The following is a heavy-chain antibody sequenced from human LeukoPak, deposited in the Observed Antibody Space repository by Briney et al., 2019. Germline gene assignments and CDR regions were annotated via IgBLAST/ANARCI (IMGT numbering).Heavy chain of an antibody. CDR3: ARGVGVVASIDY. Sequence: SETLSLTCTVSGGSISSYYRSWIRQPPGKGLEWIGYIYYSGSTNYNPSLKSRVTISVDTSKNQSSLKLSSVTAADTAMYYCARGVGVVASIDYWGQGTLVTVSS. CDR1: GGSISSYY. D-gene: IGHD5-12*01. J-gene: IGHJ4*02. V-gene: IGHV4-59*01. CDR2: IYYSGST.